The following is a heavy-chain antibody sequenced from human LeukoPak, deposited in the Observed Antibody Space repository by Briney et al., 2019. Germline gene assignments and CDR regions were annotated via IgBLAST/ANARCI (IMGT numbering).Heavy chain of an antibody. D-gene: IGHD3-16*01. V-gene: IGHV4-61*02. J-gene: IGHJ5*02. Sequence: SETLSLTCTVSGVSIGSTHYYWGWIRQPAGKGLEWIGRVYFSGSTNYNPSLKGRVTISVDTSKNQFSLSLMSVTAADTAVYYCVKDGGHTALDPWGQGTQVTVSS. CDR1: GVSIGSTHYY. CDR2: VYFSGST. CDR3: VKDGGHTALDP.